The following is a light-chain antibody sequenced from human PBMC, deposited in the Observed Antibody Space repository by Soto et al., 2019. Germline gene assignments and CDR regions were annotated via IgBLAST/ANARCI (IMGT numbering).Light chain of an antibody. V-gene: IGLV2-14*01. Sequence: QSVLSQPASVSGSPGQPITISCTGTSSDVGGYNYVSWYQQHPGKAPKLMIYEVSNRPSGVSNRFSGSKSGNTASLTISGLQAEDEADYYCSSYKSSSTLYVFGTGTKVTVL. CDR3: SSYKSSSTLYV. J-gene: IGLJ1*01. CDR1: SSDVGGYNY. CDR2: EVS.